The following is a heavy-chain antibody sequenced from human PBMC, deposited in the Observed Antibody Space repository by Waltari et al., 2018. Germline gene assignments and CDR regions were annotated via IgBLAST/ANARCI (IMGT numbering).Heavy chain of an antibody. CDR2: ISSGGHYI. CDR1: GFTFRTYT. J-gene: IGHJ5*02. CDR3: AGTPVEDHLPNWFDP. Sequence: EVQLVESGGGLVTPGGSLTLSWEASGFTFRTYTLNWVRQAPGKGLEWVSSISSGGHYIYYADSVKGRFTTSRDNAKNSLYLQMNSLGAEDTAVYYCAGTPVEDHLPNWFDPWGQGTLVTVSS. V-gene: IGHV3-21*01.